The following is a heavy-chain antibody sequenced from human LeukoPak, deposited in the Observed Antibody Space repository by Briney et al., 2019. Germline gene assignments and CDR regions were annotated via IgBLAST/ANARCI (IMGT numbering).Heavy chain of an antibody. CDR1: GFTFSSYT. J-gene: IGHJ3*02. CDR2: ISSSSSYI. D-gene: IGHD3-9*01. Sequence: NPGGSLRLSCAASGFTFSSYTMNWVRQAPGKGLEWVSSISSSSSYIYYADSVKGRFTISRDNAKNSLYLQMNSLRVEDTAVYYCARDTYDILPGYYKWVFDIWGQGTMVTVSS. V-gene: IGHV3-21*06. CDR3: ARDTYDILPGYYKWVFDI.